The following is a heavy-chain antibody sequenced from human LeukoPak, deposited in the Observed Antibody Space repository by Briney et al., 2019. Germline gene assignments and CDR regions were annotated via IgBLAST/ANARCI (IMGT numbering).Heavy chain of an antibody. J-gene: IGHJ4*02. D-gene: IGHD2-15*01. Sequence: GGSLRLSCAASGFTFSSYGTHWVRQAPGKGLEWVAFIRYDGSNKYYADSVKGRFAISRDNSKNTLYLQMNNLRAEDTAVYYCAKAPCGSCYSADYWGQGTLVTVSS. V-gene: IGHV3-30*02. CDR3: AKAPCGSCYSADY. CDR1: GFTFSSYG. CDR2: IRYDGSNK.